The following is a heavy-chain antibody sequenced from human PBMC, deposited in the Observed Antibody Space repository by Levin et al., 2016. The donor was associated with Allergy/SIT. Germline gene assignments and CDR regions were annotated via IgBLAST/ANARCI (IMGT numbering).Heavy chain of an antibody. V-gene: IGHV4-59*01. D-gene: IGHD6-6*01. Sequence: SETLSLTCTVSGGSISSYYWSWIRQPPGKGLEWIGYIYYSGSTNYNPSLKSRVTISVDTSKNQFSLKLSSVTAADTAVYYCAAYSSSAIDYWGQGTLVTVSS. J-gene: IGHJ4*02. CDR2: IYYSGST. CDR3: AAYSSSAIDY. CDR1: GGSISSYY.